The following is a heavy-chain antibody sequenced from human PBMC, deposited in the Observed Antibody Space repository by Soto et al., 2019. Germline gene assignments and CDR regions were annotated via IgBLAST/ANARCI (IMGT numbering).Heavy chain of an antibody. V-gene: IGHV5-51*01. Sequence: GESLKISCKGSGYSFTSYWIGWVRQMPGKSLELMGIIYPGDSDTRYSPSFQGQVTISADKSISTVYLQWSSLMASDTAMYYCARYEAAAFDYWGQGTLVTVSS. D-gene: IGHD6-13*01. CDR2: IYPGDSDT. J-gene: IGHJ4*02. CDR1: GYSFTSYW. CDR3: ARYEAAAFDY.